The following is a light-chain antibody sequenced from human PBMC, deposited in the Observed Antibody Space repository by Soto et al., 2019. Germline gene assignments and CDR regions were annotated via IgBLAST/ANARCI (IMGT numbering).Light chain of an antibody. CDR1: QSFGSW. V-gene: IGKV1-12*01. Sequence: DIQMTQSPSTLSASVGDRVTSTCRASQSFGSWLAWYQQRPGKSPKLLIYAASTLQSGVPSRFSGSESGTDFTLTISSLQPEDFATYYCQQGNSFPLTFGQGTKVDI. J-gene: IGKJ1*01. CDR3: QQGNSFPLT. CDR2: AAS.